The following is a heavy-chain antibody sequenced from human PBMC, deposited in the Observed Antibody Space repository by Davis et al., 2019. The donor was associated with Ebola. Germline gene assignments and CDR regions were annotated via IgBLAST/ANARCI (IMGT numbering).Heavy chain of an antibody. CDR1: GFTFSSYG. CDR3: TRHTPIIVGATLGAFDI. V-gene: IGHV3-15*01. J-gene: IGHJ3*02. D-gene: IGHD1-26*01. CDR2: IKSKTDGGTT. Sequence: GESLKISCAASGFTFSSYGMHWVRQAPGKGLEWVGRIKSKTDGGTTDYAAPVKGRFTISRDDSKNTLYLQMNSLKTEDSAVYYCTRHTPIIVGATLGAFDIWSQGTMVTVSS.